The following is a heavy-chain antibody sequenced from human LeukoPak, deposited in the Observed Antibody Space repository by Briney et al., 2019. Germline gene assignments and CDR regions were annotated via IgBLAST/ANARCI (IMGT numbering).Heavy chain of an antibody. CDR3: ARDQGARYGDYIFDY. Sequence: ASVKVSCKASGYTFTSYDINWVRQATGQGLEWMGWMNPNSGNTGYAQKFQGRVTITRNTSISTAYMELSRLRSDDTAVYYCARDQGARYGDYIFDYWGQGTLVTVSS. CDR1: GYTFTSYD. J-gene: IGHJ4*02. D-gene: IGHD4-11*01. V-gene: IGHV1-8*03. CDR2: MNPNSGNT.